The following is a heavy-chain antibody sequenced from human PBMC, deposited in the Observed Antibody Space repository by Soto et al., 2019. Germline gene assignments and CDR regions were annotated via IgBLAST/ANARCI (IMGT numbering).Heavy chain of an antibody. CDR3: ARMASVNTSGYYPRYYYYGMDV. V-gene: IGHV4-4*02. CDR1: GGSISSSNW. D-gene: IGHD3-22*01. Sequence: SETLSLTCAVSGGSISSSNWWSWVRQPPGKGLEWIGEIYHSGSTNYNPSLESRVTISVDKSKNQFSLKLGSVTAADTAVYYCARMASVNTSGYYPRYYYYGMDVWGQGTTVTVSS. CDR2: IYHSGST. J-gene: IGHJ6*02.